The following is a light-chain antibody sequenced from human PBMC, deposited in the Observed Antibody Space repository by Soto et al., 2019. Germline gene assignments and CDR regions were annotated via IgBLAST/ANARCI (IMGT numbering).Light chain of an antibody. CDR3: QQYSNWPYT. V-gene: IGKV3-15*01. CDR1: QSVNNN. CDR2: GAS. J-gene: IGKJ2*01. Sequence: EIVMTQSPGTLSVSPGERATLSCRASQSVNNNLAWYQQKPGQAPSLLIYGASTRATGIPARFSGSGSGTEFSLTISSLQSEDFAVYYCQQYSNWPYTFGQGTKLEIK.